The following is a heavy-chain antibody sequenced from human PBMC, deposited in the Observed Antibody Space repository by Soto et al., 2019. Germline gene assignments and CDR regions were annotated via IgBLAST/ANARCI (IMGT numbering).Heavy chain of an antibody. CDR1: GGSISSSSYY. Sequence: QLQLQESGPGLVKPSETLSLTCTVSGGSISSSSYYWGWIRQPPGKGLEWIGSIYYSGSTYYNPSLKSRVTIPVDTSKHQSSLKLSSVTAADTAVYYCARLRSGSYYTTEFFQHWGQGTLVTVSS. D-gene: IGHD1-26*01. CDR3: ARLRSGSYYTTEFFQH. V-gene: IGHV4-39*01. J-gene: IGHJ1*01. CDR2: IYYSGST.